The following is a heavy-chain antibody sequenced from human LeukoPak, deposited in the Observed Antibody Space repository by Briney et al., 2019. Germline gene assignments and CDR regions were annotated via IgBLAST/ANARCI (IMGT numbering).Heavy chain of an antibody. D-gene: IGHD2-15*01. J-gene: IGHJ4*02. V-gene: IGHV3-66*02. Sequence: GGSLRLSCAASGFTVSSNYMTWVGQAPGKGLEWPSIIYIGGSTLYANSVKGRFTISRDNSKNTLYLQMNGLRAEETAVYYCARGYCSGHSCYEFDYWGQGTLVTVSS. CDR1: GFTVSSNY. CDR2: IYIGGST. CDR3: ARGYCSGHSCYEFDY.